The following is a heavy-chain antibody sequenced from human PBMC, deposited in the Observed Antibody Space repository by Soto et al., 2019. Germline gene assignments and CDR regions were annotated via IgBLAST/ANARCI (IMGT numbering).Heavy chain of an antibody. CDR3: ARDRAGSYSSSGAGRGGMDV. D-gene: IGHD6-13*01. J-gene: IGHJ6*02. Sequence: QVQLVQSGAEVKKPGASVKVSCKASGYTFTSYGISWVRQAPGQGLEWMGWISAYNGNTNYAQKLQGRVTMTTDTSPSTAYMEVGSLRSDDTAVYYSARDRAGSYSSSGAGRGGMDVWGQGTTVTVSS. CDR2: ISAYNGNT. CDR1: GYTFTSYG. V-gene: IGHV1-18*01.